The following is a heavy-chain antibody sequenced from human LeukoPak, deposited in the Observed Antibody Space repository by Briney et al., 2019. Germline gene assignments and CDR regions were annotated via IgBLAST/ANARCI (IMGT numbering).Heavy chain of an antibody. V-gene: IGHV3-7*01. CDR1: GFTFSSYS. D-gene: IGHD5-18*01. J-gene: IGHJ3*02. CDR3: ARFSSYGFDAFDI. CDR2: IKQDGSEK. Sequence: PGGSLRLSCAASGFTFSSYSMNWVRQAPGKGLEWVANIKQDGSEKYYVDSVKGRFTISRDNAKNSLYLQMNSLRAEDTAVYYCARFSSYGFDAFDIWGQGTMVTVSS.